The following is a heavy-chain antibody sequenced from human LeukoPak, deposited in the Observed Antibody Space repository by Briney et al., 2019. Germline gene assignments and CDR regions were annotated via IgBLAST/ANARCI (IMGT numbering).Heavy chain of an antibody. D-gene: IGHD2/OR15-2a*01. J-gene: IGHJ4*02. CDR2: IHYSGST. CDR3: ARAAADTNSWYYFDY. CDR1: GDSISSGDHY. V-gene: IGHV4-30-4*01. Sequence: SETLSLTCTVSGDSISSGDHYWSWIRQPPGKGLEWIGYIHYSGSTYYNPSVKSRVIISVAMSKNQFSLSLDSLTAADSAVYYCARAAADTNSWYYFDYWGQGTLVTVSS.